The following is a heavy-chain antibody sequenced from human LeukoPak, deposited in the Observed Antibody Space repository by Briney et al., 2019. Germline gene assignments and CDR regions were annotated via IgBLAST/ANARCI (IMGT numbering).Heavy chain of an antibody. CDR3: AGGSYYDFWSGYYKERSGSAMGYFDY. D-gene: IGHD3-3*01. V-gene: IGHV1-2*02. Sequence: GASVKVSCKASGYTFTGYYMHWVRQAPGQGLEWMGWINPNSGGTNYAQKFQGRVTMTRDTSISTAYMELSRLRSDDTAVYYCAGGSYYDFWSGYYKERSGSAMGYFDYWGQGTLVTVSS. CDR1: GYTFTGYY. J-gene: IGHJ4*02. CDR2: INPNSGGT.